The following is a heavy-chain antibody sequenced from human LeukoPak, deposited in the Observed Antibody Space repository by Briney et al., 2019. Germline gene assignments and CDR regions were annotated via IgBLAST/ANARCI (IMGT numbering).Heavy chain of an antibody. V-gene: IGHV3-21*01. CDR3: ARDRRLAAAGPNWFDP. D-gene: IGHD6-13*01. Sequence: GGSLRLSCAASGFTFSSYSMNWVRQAPGKGLEWVSSISSSSSYIYYADSVKGRFTISRDSAKNSLYLQMNSLRAEDTAVYYCARDRRLAAAGPNWFDPWGQGTLVTVSS. CDR2: ISSSSSYI. CDR1: GFTFSSYS. J-gene: IGHJ5*02.